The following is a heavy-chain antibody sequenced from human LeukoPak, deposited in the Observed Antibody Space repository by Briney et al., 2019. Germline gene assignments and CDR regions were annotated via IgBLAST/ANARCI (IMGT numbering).Heavy chain of an antibody. CDR1: GFILSNCA. V-gene: IGHV3-23*05. CDR3: AKGGGSYYEEGYYFDY. D-gene: IGHD1-26*01. J-gene: IGHJ4*02. CDR2: IDTKGTRT. Sequence: GGSLRLSCAVSGFILSNCAMTWVRQAPGKGLEWVSGIDTKGTRTYYADSVKGRFTISRDNSKNTLYLQMNSLRAEDTAVYYCAKGGGSYYEEGYYFDYWGQGTLVTVSS.